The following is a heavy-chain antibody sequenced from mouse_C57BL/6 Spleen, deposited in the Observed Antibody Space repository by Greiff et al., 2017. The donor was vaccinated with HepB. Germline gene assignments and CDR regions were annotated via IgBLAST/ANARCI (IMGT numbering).Heavy chain of an antibody. CDR1: GFTFSSYG. CDR2: ISSGGSYT. Sequence: EVQLQESGGDLVKPGGSLKLSCAASGFTFSSYGMSWVRQTPDKRLEWVATISSGGSYTYYQDSVKGRFTITRDNAKNTLYLQMSSLKTEDTAMYYCARHGSSRDYFDYWGQGTTLTVSS. J-gene: IGHJ2*01. CDR3: ARHGSSRDYFDY. V-gene: IGHV5-6*01. D-gene: IGHD1-1*01.